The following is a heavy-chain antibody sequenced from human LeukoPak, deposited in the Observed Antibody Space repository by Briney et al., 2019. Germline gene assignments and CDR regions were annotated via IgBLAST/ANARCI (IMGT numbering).Heavy chain of an antibody. CDR1: GFTFSSYA. J-gene: IGHJ6*03. Sequence: GGSLRLSCAASGFTFSSYAMSWVRQAPGKGLEWVSAISGSGGSTYYADSVKGRFTISRDNSKNTLYLQMNSLRAEDTAVYYCAKDGSPPSTYYDFWSGYRTLNYCYYYMDVWGKGTTVTVSS. D-gene: IGHD3-3*01. CDR3: AKDGSPPSTYYDFWSGYRTLNYCYYYMDV. CDR2: ISGSGGST. V-gene: IGHV3-23*01.